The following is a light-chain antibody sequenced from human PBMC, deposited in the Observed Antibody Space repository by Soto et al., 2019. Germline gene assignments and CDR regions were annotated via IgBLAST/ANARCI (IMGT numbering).Light chain of an antibody. J-gene: IGLJ3*02. Sequence: QSALTQPPSASGSPGQSVTISCTGTSSDIGTYNFVSWYQQHPGKAPKLLIYEVSKWPSGVPGRFSGSKSGNTAFLTVSGVQAEDEADYYCSSYAGSDNWVFGGGTKLTVL. V-gene: IGLV2-8*01. CDR1: SSDIGTYNF. CDR2: EVS. CDR3: SSYAGSDNWV.